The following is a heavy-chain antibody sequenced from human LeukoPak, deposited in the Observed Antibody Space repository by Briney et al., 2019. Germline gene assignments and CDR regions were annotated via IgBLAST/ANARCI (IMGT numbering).Heavy chain of an antibody. CDR3: ARGVHDVRGAHYYYGMDV. CDR2: IYHSGST. Sequence: SQTLSLTCPVSGGSLISCGYSWSWIRQPPGKGLEWIGYIYHSGSTYYNPSLKSRVTISVDRSKNQFSLKLSSVTAADTAVYYCARGVHDVRGAHYYYGMDVWGQGTTVTVSS. CDR1: GGSLISCGYS. V-gene: IGHV4-30-2*01. J-gene: IGHJ6*02. D-gene: IGHD3-10*01.